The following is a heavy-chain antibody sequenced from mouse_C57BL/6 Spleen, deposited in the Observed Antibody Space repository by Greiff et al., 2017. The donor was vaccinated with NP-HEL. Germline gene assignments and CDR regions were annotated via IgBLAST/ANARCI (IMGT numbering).Heavy chain of an antibody. J-gene: IGHJ3*01. Sequence: EVQLQQSGPVLVKPGASVKMSCKASGYTFTDYYMNWVKQSHGKSLEWIGVINPYNGGTSYNQKFKGKATLTVDKSSSTAYMELNSLTSEDSAVYYCARSIYDGYYLFAYWGQGTLVTVSA. D-gene: IGHD2-3*01. V-gene: IGHV1-19*01. CDR2: INPYNGGT. CDR3: ARSIYDGYYLFAY. CDR1: GYTFTDYY.